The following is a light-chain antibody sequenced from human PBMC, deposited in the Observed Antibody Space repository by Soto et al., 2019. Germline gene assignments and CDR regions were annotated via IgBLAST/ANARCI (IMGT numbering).Light chain of an antibody. CDR1: NIEKKS. J-gene: IGLJ2*01. CDR3: QVWDISGDFVV. Sequence: SYELTQTPSLSVAPGQTAKITCGGDNIEKKSVQWHQQRPGQAPVLAIYYDGDRPSGIPERFSGTNSGDTATLIISGVEAADEADYYCQVWDISGDFVVFGGGTKLTVL. V-gene: IGLV3-21*04. CDR2: YDG.